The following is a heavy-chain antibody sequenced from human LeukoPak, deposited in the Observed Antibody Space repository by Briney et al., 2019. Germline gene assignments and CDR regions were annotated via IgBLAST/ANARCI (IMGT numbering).Heavy chain of an antibody. CDR1: GFTFSSYA. CDR3: AKDKGDYGSESPYGMDV. CDR2: ISGSGGST. J-gene: IGHJ6*02. V-gene: IGHV3-23*01. Sequence: PGGSLRLSCAASGFTFSSYAMSWVRQAPGKGLEWVSAISGSGGSTYYADSVKGRFTISRDNSKNTLYLQMNSLRAEDTAVYYCAKDKGDYGSESPYGMDVWGQGTTVTVSS. D-gene: IGHD3-10*01.